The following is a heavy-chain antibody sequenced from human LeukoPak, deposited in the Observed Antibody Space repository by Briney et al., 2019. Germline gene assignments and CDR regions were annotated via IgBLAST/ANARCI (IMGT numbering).Heavy chain of an antibody. J-gene: IGHJ5*02. V-gene: IGHV4-39*01. D-gene: IGHD6-13*01. CDR2: IYDSGSS. CDR1: GGSISSSSYY. Sequence: PSETLSLTCTVSGGSISSSSYYWGWIRQPPGKGLEWIGSIYDSGSSYYNPSLKSRATISVDTSKNQFSLKLSSVTAADTAVYYCARQSLYSSSWHANNSFDPWGQGTLVTVS. CDR3: ARQSLYSSSWHANNSFDP.